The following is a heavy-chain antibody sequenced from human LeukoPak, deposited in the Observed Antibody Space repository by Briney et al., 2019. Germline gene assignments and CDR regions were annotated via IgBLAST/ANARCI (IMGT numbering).Heavy chain of an antibody. Sequence: QSGGSLRLSCAASGFTFSSYAMSWVRQAPGKGLEWVSAISGSGGSTYYADSVKGRFTISRDNSKNTLYLQMNSLRAEDTAVYYCAKDQLSVPAAPGDYWGQGTLVTVSS. V-gene: IGHV3-23*01. CDR2: ISGSGGST. J-gene: IGHJ4*02. CDR1: GFTFSSYA. CDR3: AKDQLSVPAAPGDY. D-gene: IGHD2-2*01.